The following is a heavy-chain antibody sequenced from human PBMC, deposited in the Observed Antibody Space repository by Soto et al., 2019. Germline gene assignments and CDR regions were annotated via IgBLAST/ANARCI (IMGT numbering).Heavy chain of an antibody. CDR2: IYYSGST. CDR3: ARSWRHWSGYYKPYNWFDP. Sequence: PSETLSLTCTVSGGSISSSSYYWGWIRQPPGKGLEWIGSIYYSGSTYYNPSLKSRVTISVDTSKNQFSLKLSSVTAADTAVYYCARSWRHWSGYYKPYNWFDPWGQGTLVTVSS. J-gene: IGHJ5*02. V-gene: IGHV4-39*01. D-gene: IGHD3-3*01. CDR1: GGSISSSSYY.